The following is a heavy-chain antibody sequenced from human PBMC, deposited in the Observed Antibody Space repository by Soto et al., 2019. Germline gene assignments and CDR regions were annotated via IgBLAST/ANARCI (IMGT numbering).Heavy chain of an antibody. CDR2: IYYTGST. CDR1: VPPSAVVVT. CDR3: AREMRGLLGYCSGGGCPPSAMDV. J-gene: IGHJ6*02. V-gene: IGHV4-61*01. D-gene: IGHD2-15*01. Sequence: ASETLSPPALSLVPPSAVVVTIGAGSGSPQGGGLEWIGYIYYTGSTNYNPSLKSRVTISVDTSKNQFSLRLSSVTAADTAVYYCAREMRGLLGYCSGGGCPPSAMDVWGQGTTVTVSS.